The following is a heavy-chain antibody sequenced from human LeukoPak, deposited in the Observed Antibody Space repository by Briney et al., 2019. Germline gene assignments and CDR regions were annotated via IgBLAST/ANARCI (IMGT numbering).Heavy chain of an antibody. CDR3: AREGGSGSYYWFDP. J-gene: IGHJ5*02. Sequence: ASVKVSCKASGYIFTSYAVHWVRQAPGQRLEWMGWINAGNGNTKYSQKFQGRVTITRDTSASTAYMELSSLRSEDTAVYYCAREGGSGSYYWFDPWGQGTLVTVSS. CDR1: GYIFTSYA. V-gene: IGHV1-3*01. D-gene: IGHD3-10*01. CDR2: INAGNGNT.